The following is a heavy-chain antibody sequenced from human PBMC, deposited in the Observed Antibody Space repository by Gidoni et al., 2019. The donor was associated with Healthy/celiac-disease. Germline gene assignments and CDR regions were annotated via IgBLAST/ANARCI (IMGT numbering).Heavy chain of an antibody. CDR1: GCTFSSYS. CDR3: ARYSPLSSSGWNDAFDI. D-gene: IGHD6-19*01. CDR2: ISSSSSYI. V-gene: IGHV3-21*01. J-gene: IGHJ3*02. Sequence: EVQLVESGGGLVKPGGSLRLSCAASGCTFSSYSMNWVRQAPGKGLEWVSSISSSSSYIYYADSVKGRFTISRDNAKNSLYLQMNSLRAEDTAVYYCARYSPLSSSGWNDAFDIWGQGTMVTVSS.